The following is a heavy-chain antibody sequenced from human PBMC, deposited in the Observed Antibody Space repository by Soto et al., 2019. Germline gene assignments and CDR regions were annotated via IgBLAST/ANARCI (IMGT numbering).Heavy chain of an antibody. J-gene: IGHJ3*02. Sequence: QVQLVASGGGVVQPGTSLRLSCAASVFTFSTYGMHWVRQTPGKGLEWVAIIWYEGLNIYYADSVKGRFTISRDDSKNTVYREMNSRRPGDTAVYYGARAGPYCGSDCYPWAFDIWGHGTVVTVSS. CDR1: VFTFSTYG. D-gene: IGHD2-21*02. V-gene: IGHV3-33*01. CDR3: ARAGPYCGSDCYPWAFDI. CDR2: IWYEGLNI.